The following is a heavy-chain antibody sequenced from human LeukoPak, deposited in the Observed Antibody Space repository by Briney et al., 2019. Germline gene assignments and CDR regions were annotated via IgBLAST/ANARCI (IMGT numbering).Heavy chain of an antibody. CDR1: GGSISSYY. V-gene: IGHV4-4*07. CDR3: ASSPTYYYGSGSYEY. D-gene: IGHD3-10*01. J-gene: IGHJ4*02. Sequence: SETLSLXCTVSGGSISSYYWSWIRQTAGKELEWIGRMYSTGSTNYNPSLKSRVTMSVDTSKNHFSLKLSSVTAADTAVYYCASSPTYYYGSGSYEYWGQGTLVTVSS. CDR2: MYSTGST.